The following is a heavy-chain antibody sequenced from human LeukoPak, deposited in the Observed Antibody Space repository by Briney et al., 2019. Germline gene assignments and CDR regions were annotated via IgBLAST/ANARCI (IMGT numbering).Heavy chain of an antibody. CDR3: ARYAHYGSGSLNWFDP. CDR1: GYTFTSYG. J-gene: IGHJ5*02. Sequence: ASVKVSCKASGYTFTSYGISWVRQAPGQGLEWMGWINPNSGGTNYAQKFQGRVTMTRDTSISTAYMELSRLRSDDTAVYYCARYAHYGSGSLNWFDPWGQGTLVTVSS. V-gene: IGHV1-2*02. CDR2: INPNSGGT. D-gene: IGHD3-10*01.